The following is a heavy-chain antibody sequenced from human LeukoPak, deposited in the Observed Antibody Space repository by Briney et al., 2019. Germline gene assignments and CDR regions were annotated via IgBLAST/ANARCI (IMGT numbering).Heavy chain of an antibody. CDR3: AKNGRDGYNLVGFFDY. J-gene: IGHJ4*02. D-gene: IGHD5-24*01. CDR1: GFTFSSYG. Sequence: GGSLRLSCAASGFTFSSYGMHWVRQAPGKGLEWVAFIRYDGSNKYYADSVKGRFTISRGNSKNTLYLQMNSLRAEDTAVYYCAKNGRDGYNLVGFFDYWGQGTLVTVSS. CDR2: IRYDGSNK. V-gene: IGHV3-30*02.